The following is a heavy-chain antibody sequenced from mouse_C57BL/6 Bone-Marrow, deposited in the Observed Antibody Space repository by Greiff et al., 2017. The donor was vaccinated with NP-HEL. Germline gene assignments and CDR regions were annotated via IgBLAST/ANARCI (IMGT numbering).Heavy chain of an antibody. J-gene: IGHJ4*01. CDR3: ARTDLYAMDY. V-gene: IGHV5-6*02. CDR1: GFTFSSYG. Sequence: DVMLVESGGDLVKPGGSLKLSCAASGFTFSSYGMSWVRQTPDKRLEWVATISSGGSYTYYPDSVKGRFTISRDNAKNTLYLQMSSLKSEDTAMYYCARTDLYAMDYWGQGTSVTVSS. CDR2: ISSGGSYT.